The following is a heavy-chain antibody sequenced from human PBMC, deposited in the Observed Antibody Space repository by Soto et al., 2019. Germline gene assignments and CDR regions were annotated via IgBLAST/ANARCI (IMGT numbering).Heavy chain of an antibody. CDR1: GGSISSSSYY. V-gene: IGHV4-39*01. CDR2: IYYSGST. Sequence: QLQLQESGPGLVKPSETLSLTCTVSGGSISSSSYYWGWIRQPPGKGLEWIGSIYYSGSTYYNPSLKSRVTISVDTSKNQFSLKLSSVTAADTAVYYCARQGYCSGGSCYSWFDPWGQGTLVTVSS. J-gene: IGHJ5*02. CDR3: ARQGYCSGGSCYSWFDP. D-gene: IGHD2-15*01.